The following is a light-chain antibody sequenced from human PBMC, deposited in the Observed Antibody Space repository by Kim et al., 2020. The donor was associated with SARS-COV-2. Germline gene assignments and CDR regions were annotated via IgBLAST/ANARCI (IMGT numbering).Light chain of an antibody. CDR2: QDS. CDR3: QAWDSSNVV. V-gene: IGLV3-1*01. J-gene: IGLJ2*01. CDR1: KLGDKY. Sequence: SVPPGQTASITCSGDKLGDKYACWYQQKPGQSPVLVIYQDSNRPSGIPERFSGSNSGNTATLTISGTQAMDEADYYCQAWDSSNVVFGGGTKVTVL.